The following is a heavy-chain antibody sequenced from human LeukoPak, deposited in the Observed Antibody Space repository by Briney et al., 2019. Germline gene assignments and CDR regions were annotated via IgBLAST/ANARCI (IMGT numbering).Heavy chain of an antibody. CDR2: IFPSGGEI. CDR3: ATYRQVLLPFES. CDR1: GFTFSAFA. J-gene: IGHJ4*02. V-gene: IGHV3-23*01. D-gene: IGHD5-18*01. Sequence: GGSLRLSCAASGFTFSAFAMIWVRQPPGKGLEWVSSIFPSGGEIHYADSVRGRFTISRDNSKSTLSLQMNSLRAEDTTIYYCATYRQVLLPFESWGQGTLVTVSS.